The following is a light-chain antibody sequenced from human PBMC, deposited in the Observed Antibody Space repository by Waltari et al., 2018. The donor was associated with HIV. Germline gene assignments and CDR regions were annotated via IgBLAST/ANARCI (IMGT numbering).Light chain of an antibody. Sequence: HSALTQPASVSGSPGQSLTISCTGTSSAIGDYNYVSWYQQRSGKGPKLIIYEVSTRSSGVSLRFSGSKSGNTASLTVSGLQLEDEGDYYCSSYSGSDTLVVFGGGTKLTVL. CDR1: SSAIGDYNY. CDR2: EVS. V-gene: IGLV2-14*01. CDR3: SSYSGSDTLVV. J-gene: IGLJ2*01.